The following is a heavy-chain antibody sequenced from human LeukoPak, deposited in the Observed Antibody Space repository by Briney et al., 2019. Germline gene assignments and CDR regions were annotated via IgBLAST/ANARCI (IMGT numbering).Heavy chain of an antibody. CDR3: ARVDSYSGSYPPS. V-gene: IGHV3-48*03. J-gene: IGHJ5*02. D-gene: IGHD1-26*01. CDR2: ISSSGSTI. Sequence: GGSLRLSCAASGFTFSSYEMNWGRQAPGKGLGWVSYISSSGSTIYYADSVRGAFTISRENAKNSLCLQMNSLRAEDTAVYYCARVDSYSGSYPPSWGPGTLVTVSS. CDR1: GFTFSSYE.